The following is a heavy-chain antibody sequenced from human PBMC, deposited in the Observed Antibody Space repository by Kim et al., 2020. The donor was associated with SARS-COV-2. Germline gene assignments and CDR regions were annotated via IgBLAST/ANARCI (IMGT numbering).Heavy chain of an antibody. CDR3: AKGEPAKYCSGGSCYDY. CDR2: ISWNSGSI. D-gene: IGHD2-15*01. Sequence: GGSLRLSCAASGFTFDDYAMHWVRQAPGKGLEWVSGISWNSGSIGYADSVKGRFTISRDNAKNSLYLQMNSLRAEDTALYYCAKGEPAKYCSGGSCYDYWGQGTLVTVSS. CDR1: GFTFDDYA. V-gene: IGHV3-9*01. J-gene: IGHJ4*02.